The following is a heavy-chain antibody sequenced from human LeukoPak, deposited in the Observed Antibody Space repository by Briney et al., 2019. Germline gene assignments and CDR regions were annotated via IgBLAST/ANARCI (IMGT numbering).Heavy chain of an antibody. CDR1: GYTFTSYD. CDR3: ARERMVRGVTIDY. J-gene: IGHJ4*02. CDR2: MNPNSGNT. V-gene: IGHV1-8*01. D-gene: IGHD3-10*01. Sequence: RASVKVSCKASGYTFTSYDINWVRQATGQGLEWMGWMNPNSGNTGYAQKFQGRVTMTRNTSISTAYMELSRLRSDDTAVYYCARERMVRGVTIDYWGQGTLVTVSS.